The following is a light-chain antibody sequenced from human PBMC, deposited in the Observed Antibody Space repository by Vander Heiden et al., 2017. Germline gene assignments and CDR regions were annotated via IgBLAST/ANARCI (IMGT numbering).Light chain of an antibody. Sequence: EVIMTQSPATLSVSPGERATLSCRTSQSVSSNLAWYQQMPGQAPRLLIYGASTRATGIPARFSGSGYGTEFTLTISSRQSEDFAVYYCQQYNNWPPYTFGQGTKMEIK. CDR2: GAS. CDR3: QQYNNWPPYT. J-gene: IGKJ2*01. V-gene: IGKV3-15*01. CDR1: QSVSSN.